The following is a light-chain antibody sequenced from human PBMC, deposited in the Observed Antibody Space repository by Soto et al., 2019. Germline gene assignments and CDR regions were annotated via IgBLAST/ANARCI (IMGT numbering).Light chain of an antibody. CDR1: SSDVGAYEY. CDR3: NSYTAFNTRV. Sequence: QSALARPASVSGSLGQSITISCTGTSSDVGAYEYVSWYQQHPGKVPKLLIYEVSDRPPGISDRFSGSKSGNTASLTISRLQSEDDADYYCNSYTAFNTRVFGTGTKVTVL. J-gene: IGLJ1*01. V-gene: IGLV2-14*01. CDR2: EVS.